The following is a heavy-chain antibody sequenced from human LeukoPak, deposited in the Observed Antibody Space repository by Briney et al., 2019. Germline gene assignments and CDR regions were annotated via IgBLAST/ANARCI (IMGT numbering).Heavy chain of an antibody. CDR3: ARDDALGDNALDI. D-gene: IGHD3-16*01. J-gene: IGHJ3*02. CDR2: ILNDGSQE. CDR1: GFIFSSYG. Sequence: PGGSLRLSCAATGFIFSSYGMHWVGQAPGKGLEWVAVILNDGSQEKYADSVKGRFTISRDNSKNTLFLQMNSLRAEDTAVYYCARDDALGDNALDIWGQGTMVTVSS. V-gene: IGHV3-33*01.